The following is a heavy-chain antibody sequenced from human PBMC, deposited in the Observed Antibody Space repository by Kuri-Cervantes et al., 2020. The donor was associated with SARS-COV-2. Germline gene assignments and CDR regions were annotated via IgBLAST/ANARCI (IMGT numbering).Heavy chain of an antibody. V-gene: IGHV1-46*01. Sequence: ASVTLSCKASVFTFTNYYIHWVRHAPGQGLGWMGIISPSGGGTSNAQKFQGRVTMTRDTTISTAYMELCRLRSADTAVYYFARAFKDGHIWFGELTNAFDIWGQGTMVTVSS. CDR3: ARAFKDGHIWFGELTNAFDI. D-gene: IGHD3-10*01. CDR2: ISPSGGGT. J-gene: IGHJ3*02. CDR1: VFTFTNYY.